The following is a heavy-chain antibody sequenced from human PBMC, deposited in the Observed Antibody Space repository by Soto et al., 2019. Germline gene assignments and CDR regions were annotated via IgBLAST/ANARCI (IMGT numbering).Heavy chain of an antibody. Sequence: QVQLVQSGAEVKKPGASVKISCRASGYTFTSYYMSWVRQAPGQELEWMGIINPSGGATFHAQKFQGSVTMIRDTSTNTVYMELSSLGSEDTAVYYCARGHDDSGLYQMPFFDLWGRGTLVTVSS. V-gene: IGHV1-46*01. J-gene: IGHJ2*01. CDR1: GYTFTSYY. CDR3: ARGHDDSGLYQMPFFDL. D-gene: IGHD3-22*01. CDR2: INPSGGAT.